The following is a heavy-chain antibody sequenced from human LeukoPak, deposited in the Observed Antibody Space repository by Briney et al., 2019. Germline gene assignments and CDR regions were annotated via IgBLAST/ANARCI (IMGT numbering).Heavy chain of an antibody. J-gene: IGHJ4*02. V-gene: IGHV3-66*01. CDR3: ARARSGYSYLIDY. Sequence: GGSLRLSCAASGFTVSSNYMSWVRQAPGEGLEWVSVIYSGGSTYYADSVKGRFTISRDNSKNTLYLQMNSLRAEDTAVYYCARARSGYSYLIDYWGQGTLVTVSS. CDR1: GFTVSSNY. D-gene: IGHD5-18*01. CDR2: IYSGGST.